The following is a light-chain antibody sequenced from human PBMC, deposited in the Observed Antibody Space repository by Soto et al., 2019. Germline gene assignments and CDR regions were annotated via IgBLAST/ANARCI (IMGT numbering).Light chain of an antibody. Sequence: DIQLTPSPSFLSASVGDRVTITCQASQGISSYLAWYQQKPGKAPKLLIYAASTLQSGVPSRFSGSESGTEFTLTISSLQPEDFATYYCQQLNTYPLTFGGGTKVDIK. V-gene: IGKV1-9*01. CDR1: QGISSY. CDR3: QQLNTYPLT. J-gene: IGKJ4*01. CDR2: AAS.